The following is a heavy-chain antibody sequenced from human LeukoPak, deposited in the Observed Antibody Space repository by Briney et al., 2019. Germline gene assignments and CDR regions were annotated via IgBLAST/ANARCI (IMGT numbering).Heavy chain of an antibody. J-gene: IGHJ3*02. Sequence: SETLSLTCTVAGDSISSYYWSWIRQPPGKGLEWIGYINYSGSTNYNPSLKSRVTISVDTSKNQFSLKLSSVTAADKAVYYCARIEYYDFWSGHYRHGAFDIWGQGTMVTVSS. V-gene: IGHV4-59*01. CDR2: INYSGST. D-gene: IGHD3-3*01. CDR3: ARIEYYDFWSGHYRHGAFDI. CDR1: GDSISSYY.